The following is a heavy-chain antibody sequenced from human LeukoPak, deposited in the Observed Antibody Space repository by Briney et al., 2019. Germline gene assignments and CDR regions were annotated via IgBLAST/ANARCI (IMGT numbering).Heavy chain of an antibody. CDR1: GVSISSYY. CDR3: ARGDIVVVPAAPGYYGMDV. CDR2: IYYSGST. J-gene: IGHJ6*02. V-gene: IGHV4-59*01. D-gene: IGHD2-2*01. Sequence: SETLSLTCTVSGVSISSYYWSWIRQPPGKGLEWIGYIYYSGSTNYNPSLKSRVTISVDTSKNQFSLKLSSVTAADTAVYYCARGDIVVVPAAPGYYGMDVWGQGTTVTVSS.